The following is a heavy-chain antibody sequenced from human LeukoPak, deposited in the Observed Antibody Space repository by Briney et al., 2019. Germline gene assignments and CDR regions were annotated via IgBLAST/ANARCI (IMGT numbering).Heavy chain of an antibody. V-gene: IGHV1-18*01. J-gene: IGHJ5*02. CDR2: ISAYNGNT. CDR3: AREGGYCSSTSCPFDP. D-gene: IGHD2-2*01. CDR1: GYTFTSYG. Sequence: GASVKVSCKASGYTFTSYGISWVRQAPGQGLEWMGWISAYNGNTNYAQKLQGRVTMTTDISTSTAYMELSSLRSEDTAVYYCAREGGYCSSTSCPFDPWGQGTLVTVSS.